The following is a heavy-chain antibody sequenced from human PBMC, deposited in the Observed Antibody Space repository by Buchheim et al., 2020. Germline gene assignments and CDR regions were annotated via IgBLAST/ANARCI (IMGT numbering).Heavy chain of an antibody. Sequence: EVQLLESGGGLVQPGGSLRLSCAASGFTFNIYWMSWVRQAPGKGLEWVANINEDESEKYYGDSVKGRFTISRDNAKNSLYLQMNSLRAEDTAVYYCARDLEDDLAFDSWGQGTL. J-gene: IGHJ4*02. V-gene: IGHV3-7*01. CDR2: INEDESEK. D-gene: IGHD3-3*01. CDR3: ARDLEDDLAFDS. CDR1: GFTFNIYW.